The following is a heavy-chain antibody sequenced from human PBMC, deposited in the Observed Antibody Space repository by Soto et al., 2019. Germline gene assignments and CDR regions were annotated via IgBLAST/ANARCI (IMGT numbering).Heavy chain of an antibody. J-gene: IGHJ6*02. D-gene: IGHD2-2*01. CDR1: GGTFSIAP. CDR3: ARSPYCSSTSCYYYYYYGMDV. Sequence: SVKRYCTASGGTFSIAPISWVRQAHGHGLEWMGGIIPIFGTANYAQKFQGRVTITADKSTSTAYMELSSLRSEDTAVYYCARSPYCSSTSCYYYYYYGMDVWGQGTTVTVSS. V-gene: IGHV1-69*06. CDR2: IIPIFGTA.